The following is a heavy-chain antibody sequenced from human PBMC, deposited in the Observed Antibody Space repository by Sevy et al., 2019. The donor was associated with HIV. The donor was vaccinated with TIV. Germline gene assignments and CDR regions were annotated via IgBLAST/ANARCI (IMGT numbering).Heavy chain of an antibody. D-gene: IGHD1-26*01. CDR3: ANAYSGSYSHSYLYALDV. CDR1: GFSFRYYG. J-gene: IGHJ6*02. CDR2: ISHDGINE. Sequence: GGSLRLSCIGSGFSFRYYGIHWVRQSPGKGLDWVALISHDGINEYYADSVKGPFTISRDKSKNTVYLEMNSLRNEDTAIYFCANAYSGSYSHSYLYALDVWGQGTTVTVSS. V-gene: IGHV3-30*18.